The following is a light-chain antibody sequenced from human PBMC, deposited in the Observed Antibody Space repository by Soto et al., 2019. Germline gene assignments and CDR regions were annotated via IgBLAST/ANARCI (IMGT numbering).Light chain of an antibody. CDR1: QSVSSSS. V-gene: IGKV3-20*01. CDR2: GAS. J-gene: IGKJ5*01. Sequence: EIVLTQSPGTLSLSPGERATLSCRASQSVSSSSLAWYQQKPGQAPRLLIYGASNRATGIPDRFSGSGSGTDFTLTISRLVPEDFSVYYCQQYGSSPQTFGQGTRLELQ. CDR3: QQYGSSPQT.